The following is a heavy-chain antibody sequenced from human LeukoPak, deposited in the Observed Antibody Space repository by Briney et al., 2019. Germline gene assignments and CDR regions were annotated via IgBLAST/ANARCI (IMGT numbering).Heavy chain of an antibody. J-gene: IGHJ6*02. CDR1: GFTFSNYA. CDR3: AKDLDPSSSWYSPYYYYGMDV. CDR2: IDGSTTNT. V-gene: IGHV3-23*01. D-gene: IGHD6-13*01. Sequence: GGSLRLSCAASGFTFSNYAMSWVRQAPGRRLKWVSTIDGSTTNTYYADSVKGRFTISRDNSKNTLYLQMNSLRAEDTAVYYCAKDLDPSSSWYSPYYYYGMDVWGQGTTVTVSS.